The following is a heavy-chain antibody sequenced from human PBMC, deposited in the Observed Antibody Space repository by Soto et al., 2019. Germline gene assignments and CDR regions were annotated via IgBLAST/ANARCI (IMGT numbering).Heavy chain of an antibody. CDR2: IHYSGST. Sequence: QGQLQESGPGLVRPSETLSLTCTVSSASITSYYWSWIRQSSGKGLEWIGYIHYSGSTNYNPSLESRVTMSIDTSESQFSLRLRSVTAADTAVYYCARLDYYYYLDVWGKGTAVTVSS. CDR1: SASITSYY. J-gene: IGHJ6*03. CDR3: ARLDYYYYLDV. V-gene: IGHV4-59*12.